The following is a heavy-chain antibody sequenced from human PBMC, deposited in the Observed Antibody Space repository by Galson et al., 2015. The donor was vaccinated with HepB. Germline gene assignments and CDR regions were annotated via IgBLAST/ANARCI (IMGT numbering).Heavy chain of an antibody. Sequence: SVKVSCKASGFTFTNYGINRVRQAPGQGLEWMGWISPYNGNRYYAQKVQDRVTMTTDTSTSTAYMELRSLRSDGTAIYYCARVETAMVDYWGQGTLLTVSS. CDR3: ARVETAMVDY. D-gene: IGHD5-18*01. V-gene: IGHV1-18*04. J-gene: IGHJ4*02. CDR1: GFTFTNYG. CDR2: ISPYNGNR.